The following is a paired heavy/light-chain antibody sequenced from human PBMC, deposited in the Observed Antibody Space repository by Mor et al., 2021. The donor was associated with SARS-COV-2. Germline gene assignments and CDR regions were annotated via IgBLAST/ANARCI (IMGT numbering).Heavy chain of an antibody. CDR2: ISWNSGSI. V-gene: IGHV3-9*01. J-gene: IGHJ3*02. D-gene: IGHD3-3*01. CDR3: AKDIAHKGHYDFWSALGVGAFDI. Sequence: EVQLVESGGGLVQPGRSLRLSCAASGFTFDDYAMHWVRQAPGKGLEWVSGISWNSGSIGYADSVKGRFTISRDNAKNSLYLQMNSLRAEDTALYYCAKDIAHKGHYDFWSALGVGAFDIWGQGTMVTVSS. CDR1: GFTFDDYA.
Light chain of an antibody. CDR2: GAS. Sequence: EIVMTQSPATLSVSPGERATLSCRASQSVSSNLAWYQQKPGQAPRLLIYGASTRATGIPARFSGSGSGTEFTLTISSLQSEDFAVYYCQQYNNRAPRYTFGQGTKLEIK. V-gene: IGKV3-15*01. J-gene: IGKJ2*01. CDR3: QQYNNRAPRYT. CDR1: QSVSSN.